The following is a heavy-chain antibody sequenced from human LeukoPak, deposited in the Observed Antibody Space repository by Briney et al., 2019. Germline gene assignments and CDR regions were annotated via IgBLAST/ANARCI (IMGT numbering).Heavy chain of an antibody. V-gene: IGHV3-33*08. Sequence: GGSLRLSCAASGFTFSSYGMHWVRQAPGKGLEWVALIWHDGSNLYYADSVKGRFTISKDSSKNTLYLHMNSLRAEDTAVYYCARDKNYYGSGSPSLDAFDIWGQGTMVTVSS. CDR2: IWHDGSNL. D-gene: IGHD3-10*01. J-gene: IGHJ3*02. CDR3: ARDKNYYGSGSPSLDAFDI. CDR1: GFTFSSYG.